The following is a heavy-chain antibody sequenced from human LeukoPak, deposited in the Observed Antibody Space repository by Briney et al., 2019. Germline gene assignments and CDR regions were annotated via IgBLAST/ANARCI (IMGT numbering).Heavy chain of an antibody. J-gene: IGHJ4*02. D-gene: IGHD6-13*01. V-gene: IGHV4-34*01. CDR1: GGSFSGYY. Sequence: SETLSLTCAVYGGSFSGYYWSWIRQPPGKGLEWIGEINHSGSTNYNPSLKSRVTISVDTSKNQFSLNLSSVTAADTAVYYCARHGYSTTKSFDYWGQGTLVTVSS. CDR3: ARHGYSTTKSFDY. CDR2: INHSGST.